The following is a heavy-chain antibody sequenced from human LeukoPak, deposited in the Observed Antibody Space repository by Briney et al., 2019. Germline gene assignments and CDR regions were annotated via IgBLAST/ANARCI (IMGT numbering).Heavy chain of an antibody. V-gene: IGHV3-30*02. J-gene: IGHJ4*02. CDR1: GFTFSNYG. CDR2: IRYDGSNK. D-gene: IGHD6-13*01. CDR3: AKDHPSYSSSWYGGFDY. Sequence: PGGSLRLSCAASGFTFSNYGMHWVRQAPGKGLEWVAFIRYDGSNKYYADSVKGRFTISRDNSKNTLYLQMNSLGAEDTAVYYCAKDHPSYSSSWYGGFDYWGQGTLVTVSS.